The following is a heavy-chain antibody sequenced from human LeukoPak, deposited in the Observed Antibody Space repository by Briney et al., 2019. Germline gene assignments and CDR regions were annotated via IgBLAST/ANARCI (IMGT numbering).Heavy chain of an antibody. J-gene: IGHJ4*02. V-gene: IGHV3-23*01. CDR1: GFTFSSYA. D-gene: IGHD3-16*02. Sequence: GGSLRLSCAASGFTFSSYAMSWVRQAPGKGLEWVSAISGSGGSTYYADSVKGRFTISRDNSKNTLYLHMNSLRAEDTAVYYCASLVPYDYVWGSYRLLDYWGQGTLVTVSS. CDR3: ASLVPYDYVWGSYRLLDY. CDR2: ISGSGGST.